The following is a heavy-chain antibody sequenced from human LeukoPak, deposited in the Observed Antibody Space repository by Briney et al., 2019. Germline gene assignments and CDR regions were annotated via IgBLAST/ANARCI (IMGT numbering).Heavy chain of an antibody. CDR1: GGSISSSSYY. V-gene: IGHV4-39*07. J-gene: IGHJ2*01. CDR3: ARLDSSGWSFLDLWYFDL. Sequence: SETLSLTCTVSGGSISSSSYYWGWIRQPPGKGLEWIGSIYYSGSTYYNPSLKSRVTMSVDTSKNQFSLKLSSVTAADTAVYYCARLDSSGWSFLDLWYFDLWGRGTLVTVSS. CDR2: IYYSGST. D-gene: IGHD6-19*01.